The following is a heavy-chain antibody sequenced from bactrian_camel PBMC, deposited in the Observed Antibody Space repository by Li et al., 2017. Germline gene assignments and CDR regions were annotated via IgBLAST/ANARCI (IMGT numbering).Heavy chain of an antibody. J-gene: IGHJ6*01. CDR2: IAYDGWVS. CDR3: TARYEFGLGACRGVGGLGF. Sequence: VQLVESGGGQVQPGGSLRLSCIASGFQFSDYPMSWVRQAPGKDLEWLAQIAYDGWVSRYNDPAKGRFVISRDNAKNTLYLQMNSLSPGDTAMYYCTARYEFGLGACRGVGGLGFWGQGTQVTVS. V-gene: IGHV3S42*01. D-gene: IGHD1*01. CDR1: GFQFSDYP.